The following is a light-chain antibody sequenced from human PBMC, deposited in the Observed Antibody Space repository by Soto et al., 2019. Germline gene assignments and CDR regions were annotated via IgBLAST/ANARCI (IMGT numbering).Light chain of an antibody. CDR3: CSYAGGYTFPYV. Sequence: QSALTQPRSVSGSPGQSVTLSCTGTNSDVGSYNSVSWYQQHPDKAPKLIIYDVTKRPSGVPDRFSGSKSGNTASLTISGLQAEDEGDYDCCSYAGGYTFPYVFGTGTKVTVL. J-gene: IGLJ1*01. V-gene: IGLV2-11*01. CDR1: NSDVGSYNS. CDR2: DVT.